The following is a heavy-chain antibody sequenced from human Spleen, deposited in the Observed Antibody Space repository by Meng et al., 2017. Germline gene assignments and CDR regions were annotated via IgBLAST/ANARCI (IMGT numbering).Heavy chain of an antibody. D-gene: IGHD6-19*01. J-gene: IGHJ4*02. CDR3: ARDPSNTSGRYAYFDY. CDR1: GYTFTHHG. V-gene: IGHV1-18*01. CDR2: ISCYNGDT. Sequence: LVQSRAEVKNRGASVKVSFKASGYTFTHHGISWTRQAPGQGLEWMGWISCYNGDTNYAQKFQGRVTMTTDTSTSTAYMDLRSLRSDDTAVYYCARDPSNTSGRYAYFDYWGQGTLVTVSS.